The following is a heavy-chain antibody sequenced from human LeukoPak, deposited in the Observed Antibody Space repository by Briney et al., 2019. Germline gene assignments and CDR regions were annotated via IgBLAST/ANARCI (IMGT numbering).Heavy chain of an antibody. J-gene: IGHJ4*02. Sequence: PGGSLTLSCAASGFTVSSNYMSWVRQAPGKGLEWVSVIYTGGGTDYSESVKGRFTISRDNPKNTVYLQMNSLRAGDTAVYYCAREAGGGYFVDWGQGTLVTVSS. V-gene: IGHV3-53*01. D-gene: IGHD3-9*01. CDR3: AREAGGGYFVD. CDR2: IYTGGGT. CDR1: GFTVSSNY.